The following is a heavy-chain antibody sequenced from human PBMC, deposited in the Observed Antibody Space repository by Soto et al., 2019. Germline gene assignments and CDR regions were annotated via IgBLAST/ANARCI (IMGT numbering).Heavy chain of an antibody. CDR1: GFKFSNYA. CDR3: AKDRRAGGNSAFYFDF. Sequence: GGSLRLSCAASGFKFSNYAMSWVRQAPGKGLEWVSLISATGGGTYYADSVRGRFTISRDNSHNTLYLQVHSLTAEDTAVYYCAKDRRAGGNSAFYFDFWGQGALVTVSS. D-gene: IGHD3-16*01. V-gene: IGHV3-23*01. J-gene: IGHJ4*02. CDR2: ISATGGGT.